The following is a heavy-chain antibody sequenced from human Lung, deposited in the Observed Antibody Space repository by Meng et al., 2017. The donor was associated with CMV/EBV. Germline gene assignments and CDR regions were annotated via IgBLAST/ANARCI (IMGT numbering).Heavy chain of an antibody. CDR3: TRDISLSSRGFDY. D-gene: IGHD6-6*01. V-gene: IGHV3-21*01. J-gene: IGHJ4*02. CDR1: GFTFSHYN. Sequence: GGSLRLSCAASGFTFSHYNMIWVRQAPGRGVEWVSFIDTSGTYKKYGESMEGRFTISRDNAKSSLYFQMNSLRVEDTALYYCTRDISLSSRGFDYWGQGTLVXVSS. CDR2: IDTSGTYK.